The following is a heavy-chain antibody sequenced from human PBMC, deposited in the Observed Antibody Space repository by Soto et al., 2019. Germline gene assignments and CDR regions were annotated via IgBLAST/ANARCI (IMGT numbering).Heavy chain of an antibody. CDR2: IVVGSGNT. J-gene: IGHJ6*03. V-gene: IGHV1-58*02. CDR3: AAGDDYRRYYYMDV. Sequence: SVKVSCKASGFTFTSSAMQWVRQARGQRLEWIGWIVVGSGNTNYAQKFQERVTITRDMSTSTAYMELSSLRSEDTAVYYCAAGDDYRRYYYMDVWGKGTKVTVSS. CDR1: GFTFTSSA. D-gene: IGHD3-16*01.